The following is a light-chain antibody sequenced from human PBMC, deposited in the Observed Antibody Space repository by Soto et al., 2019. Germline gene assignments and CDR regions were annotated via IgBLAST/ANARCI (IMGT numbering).Light chain of an antibody. Sequence: EIVMTQSPATLSVSPGERATLSCRASQSVSSNLAWYQQKPGQAPSLLIYGASTRATGIPARFSGSGSGTEFTPTNSSLQSEDFAVYYCQQYNNWPRTFGQGTKVEIK. J-gene: IGKJ1*01. CDR2: GAS. CDR1: QSVSSN. CDR3: QQYNNWPRT. V-gene: IGKV3-15*01.